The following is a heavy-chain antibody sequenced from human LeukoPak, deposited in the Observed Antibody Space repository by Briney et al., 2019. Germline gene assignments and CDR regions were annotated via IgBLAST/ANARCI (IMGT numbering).Heavy chain of an antibody. CDR3: ARDPRTVRI. V-gene: IGHV3-11*06. Sequence: GGPLRLSCAASGFTFTDSYMTWVRQAPGKGLEWLSYISGSGGDTNYADSVRGRFTISRDNAKNSLYLQMNSLRVEDTAVYYCARDPRTVRIWGQGTLVTVSS. J-gene: IGHJ4*02. CDR1: GFTFTDSY. CDR2: ISGSGGDT. D-gene: IGHD1-1*01.